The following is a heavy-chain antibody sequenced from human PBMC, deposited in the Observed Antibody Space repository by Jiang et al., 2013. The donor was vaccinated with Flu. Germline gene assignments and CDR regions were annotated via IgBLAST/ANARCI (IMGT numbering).Heavy chain of an antibody. J-gene: IGHJ3*02. CDR3: ARRAVGATMGDAFDI. CDR1: GYSFTSYW. V-gene: IGHV5-51*01. Sequence: LKISCKGSGYSFTSYWIGWVRQMPGKGLEWMGIIYPGDSDTRYSPSFQGQVTISADKSISTAYLQWSSLKASDTAMYYCARRAVGATMGDAFDIWGQGTMVTVSS. CDR2: IYPGDSDT. D-gene: IGHD1-26*01.